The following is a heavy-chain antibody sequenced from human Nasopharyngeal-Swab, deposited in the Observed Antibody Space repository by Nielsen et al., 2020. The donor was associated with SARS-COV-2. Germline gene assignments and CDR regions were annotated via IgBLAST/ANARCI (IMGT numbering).Heavy chain of an antibody. CDR2: IYYSGST. CDR3: SRGRNYASNWFDP. CDR1: GGSISSYY. D-gene: IGHD4-11*01. Sequence: SEPLSLPCTVSGGSISSYYWSWIRQPPGKGLEWIGYIYYSGSTNYNPSLKSRVTISVDTSKNQFSLKLSSVTAADTAVYYCSRGRNYASNWFDPWGQGTLVTVSS. V-gene: IGHV4-59*13. J-gene: IGHJ5*02.